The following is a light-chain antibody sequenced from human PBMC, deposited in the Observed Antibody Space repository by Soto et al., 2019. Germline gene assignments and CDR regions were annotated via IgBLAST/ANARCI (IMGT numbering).Light chain of an antibody. CDR1: QSVNNN. V-gene: IGKV3-15*01. CDR3: QQYNYWPPDT. CDR2: GAS. Sequence: EIILTQSPASLSVSPGERATLSCRASQSVNNNLAWYQQKRGQAPRLLIYGASTRATGIPGRFRGSGSGTEFTHTITSLQSEDFAVYFCQQYNYWPPDTFGQGTKLEIK. J-gene: IGKJ2*01.